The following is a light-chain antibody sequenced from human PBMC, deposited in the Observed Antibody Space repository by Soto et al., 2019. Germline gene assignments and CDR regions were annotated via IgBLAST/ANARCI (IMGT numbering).Light chain of an antibody. Sequence: EVVLTQSPGTLSLSPGERATLSCRASQSVSNNYFAWYQQKPGQAPRLLIFGSSDRATGIPDRFSDSGSGIDFTLTISRLEPEDFAVYYCQQYGSSPPYTFGQGTKLEIK. CDR2: GSS. CDR1: QSVSNNY. CDR3: QQYGSSPPYT. J-gene: IGKJ2*01. V-gene: IGKV3-20*01.